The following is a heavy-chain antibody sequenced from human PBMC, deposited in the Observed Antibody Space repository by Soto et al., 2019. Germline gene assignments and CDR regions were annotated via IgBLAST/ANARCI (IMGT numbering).Heavy chain of an antibody. CDR1: GGTFTSYA. V-gene: IGHV1-69*01. CDR2: IIPLLNTP. Sequence: QVQLVQSGGEVRKPGSSVKVSCRASGGTFTSYAVSWVRQAPGQGLEGMGVIIPLLNTPKYAPKFQDRVTITADASATIAYMELSSLSSEDTAVYYCALESSSPNYYYYGMAVWGQWTTVTVPS. J-gene: IGHJ6*02. CDR3: ALESSSPNYYYYGMAV. D-gene: IGHD6-6*01.